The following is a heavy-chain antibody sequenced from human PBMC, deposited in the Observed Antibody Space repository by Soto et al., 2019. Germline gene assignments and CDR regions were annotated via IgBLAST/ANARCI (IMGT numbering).Heavy chain of an antibody. Sequence: ASVKVSCKASGYTFTSYGISWVRQAPGQGLEWMGWISAYNGNTNYAQKLQGRVTMTTDTSTSTAYMELRSLRSDDTAAYYCARVRYYDSSGYYEDPWGQGTLVTVSS. J-gene: IGHJ5*02. CDR2: ISAYNGNT. CDR3: ARVRYYDSSGYYEDP. V-gene: IGHV1-18*01. CDR1: GYTFTSYG. D-gene: IGHD3-22*01.